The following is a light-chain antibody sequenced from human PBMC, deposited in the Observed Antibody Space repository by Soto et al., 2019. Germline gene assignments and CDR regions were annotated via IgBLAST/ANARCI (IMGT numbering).Light chain of an antibody. J-gene: IGLJ3*02. CDR2: DVS. CDR1: SSDVGGYNY. Sequence: QSALTQPRSVSGSPGQSVTICCTGTSSDVGGYNYVSWYQQHPGKAPKLMIYDVSKRPSGVPDRFSGSKSGNTASLTISGLQAEDEADYYCCSYAGSYTWVFGEGTKLTVL. V-gene: IGLV2-11*01. CDR3: CSYAGSYTWV.